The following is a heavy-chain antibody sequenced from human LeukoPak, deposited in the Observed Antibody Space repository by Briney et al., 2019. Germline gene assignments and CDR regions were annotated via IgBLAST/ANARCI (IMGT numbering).Heavy chain of an antibody. CDR1: GFTFSSYS. CDR2: ISSSSSYI. V-gene: IGHV3-21*01. D-gene: IGHD3-10*01. Sequence: GGSLRLSCAASGFTFSSYSMNWVRQAPGKGLEWVSSISSSSSYIYYADSVKGRFTISRDNAKNSLYLQMNSLRAEDAAVYYCARFYGSGSYYDFDYWGQGTLVTVSS. CDR3: ARFYGSGSYYDFDY. J-gene: IGHJ4*02.